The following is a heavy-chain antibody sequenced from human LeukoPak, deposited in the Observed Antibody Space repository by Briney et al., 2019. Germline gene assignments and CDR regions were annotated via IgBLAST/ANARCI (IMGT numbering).Heavy chain of an antibody. Sequence: SETLSLTCTASDTSINTYYWSWIRQPAGKGLEWIGHIYATGTTNYNPSLKSRVTMSIDTSKNQFSLNLRSVTAADTAVYFCAKVAKYYYGSETYFFENWGQGTLVTVSS. V-gene: IGHV4-4*07. CDR2: IYATGTT. D-gene: IGHD3-10*01. CDR3: AKVAKYYYGSETYFFEN. J-gene: IGHJ4*02. CDR1: DTSINTYY.